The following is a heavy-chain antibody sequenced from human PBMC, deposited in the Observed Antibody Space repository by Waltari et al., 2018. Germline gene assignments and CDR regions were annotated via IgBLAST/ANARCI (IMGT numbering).Heavy chain of an antibody. CDR2: IWYEGSNK. V-gene: IGHV3-33*01. CDR1: GFPFTTHG. D-gene: IGHD3-3*01. CDR3: ARGDGGSGLGASDI. Sequence: QVQLVESGGGVVKSGRSRRPSSVGSGFPFTTHGLNWVRPDPGKGLEWGAVIWYEGSNKNYVDSVKGRFTISRDNSKNTMYLEMNRLRAEDTAVYFCARGDGGSGLGASDIWGQGTMVTVSS. J-gene: IGHJ3*02.